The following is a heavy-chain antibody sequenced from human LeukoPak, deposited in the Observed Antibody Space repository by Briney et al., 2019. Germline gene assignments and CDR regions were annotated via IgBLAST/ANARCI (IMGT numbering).Heavy chain of an antibody. D-gene: IGHD6-19*01. V-gene: IGHV1-2*02. CDR3: ASRLEYSSGWYLPFDP. CDR2: INPNSGGT. CDR1: GYTFTGYY. Sequence: ASVKVSCXASGYTFTGYYMHWERQAPGQGLEWMGWINPNSGGTNYAQKFQGRVTMTRDTSISTAYMELSGLRSDDTAVYYCASRLEYSSGWYLPFDPWGQGTLVTVSS. J-gene: IGHJ5*02.